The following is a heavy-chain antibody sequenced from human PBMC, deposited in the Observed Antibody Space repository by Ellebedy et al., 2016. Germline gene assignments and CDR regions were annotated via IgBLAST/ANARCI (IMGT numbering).Heavy chain of an antibody. Sequence: GGSLRLXCAASGFTFSSYGMHWVRQAPGKGLEWVSGISWNSGSIGYADSVKGRFTISRDNAKNSLYLQMNSLRAEDTALYYCAKDTGGPRFRDMDVWGKGTTVTVSS. J-gene: IGHJ6*03. CDR2: ISWNSGSI. CDR1: GFTFSSYG. V-gene: IGHV3-9*01. CDR3: AKDTGGPRFRDMDV. D-gene: IGHD3-16*01.